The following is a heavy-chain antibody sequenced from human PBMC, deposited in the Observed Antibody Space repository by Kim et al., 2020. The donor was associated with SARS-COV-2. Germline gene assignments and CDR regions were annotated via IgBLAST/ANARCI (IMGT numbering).Heavy chain of an antibody. V-gene: IGHV6-1*01. D-gene: IGHD6-19*01. J-gene: IGHJ4*02. CDR3: ARDFSIAVAGRFDY. Sequence: AVSVKSRITINPDTSKNQFSLQLNSVTPEDTAVYYCARDFSIAVAGRFDYWGQGTLVTVSS.